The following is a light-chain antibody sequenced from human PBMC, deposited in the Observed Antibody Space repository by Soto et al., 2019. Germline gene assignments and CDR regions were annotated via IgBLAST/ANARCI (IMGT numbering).Light chain of an antibody. Sequence: EIVLTQSPATLSLSPGERATLSCRASQSVSSYLAWYQQKPGQAPRLLIYDASNRATGIPARFSGSGSGTAFTLTISRLEPEDFAVYYCQQRSNWPLTFGGGTTVEIK. CDR1: QSVSSY. CDR3: QQRSNWPLT. CDR2: DAS. V-gene: IGKV3-11*01. J-gene: IGKJ4*01.